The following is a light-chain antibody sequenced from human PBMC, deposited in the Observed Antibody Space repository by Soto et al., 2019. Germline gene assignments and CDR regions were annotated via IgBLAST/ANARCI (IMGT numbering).Light chain of an antibody. V-gene: IGKV1-39*01. CDR2: AAS. CDR1: QSISSY. Sequence: DIQMTQSPSSLSASVGDRVTITCRASQSISSYLNLYQQKPGKAPKLLIYAASSLQSGVPSRFSGSGSGTDFTLTISSLQPEDFATYYCQQSYSTPRWTFGQGTKVDLK. J-gene: IGKJ1*01. CDR3: QQSYSTPRWT.